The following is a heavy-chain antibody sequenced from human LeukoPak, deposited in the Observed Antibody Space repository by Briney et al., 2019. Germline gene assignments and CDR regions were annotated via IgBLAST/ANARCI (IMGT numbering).Heavy chain of an antibody. D-gene: IGHD6-19*01. J-gene: IGHJ3*02. CDR2: ISYDGSNK. CDR3: AKAYSSGWYTNGVGAFDI. V-gene: IGHV3-30-3*01. Sequence: GSLRLSCAASGFTFSSYAMHWVRQAPGKGLEWVAVISYDGSNKYYADSVKGRFTISRDNSKNTLYLQMNSLRAEDTAVYYCAKAYSSGWYTNGVGAFDIWGQGTMVTVSS. CDR1: GFTFSSYA.